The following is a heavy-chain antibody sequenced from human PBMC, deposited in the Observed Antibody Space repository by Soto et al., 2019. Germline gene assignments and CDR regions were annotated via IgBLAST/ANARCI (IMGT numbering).Heavy chain of an antibody. D-gene: IGHD6-13*01. CDR1: RFTFSDYS. Sequence: EVQLVESGGGLVKPGGSLRLSCAASRFTFSDYSMNWVRQAPGKGLEWVSSISSSSSYIYYADSVKGRFTVSRDNAKISLYLQMDSLRAEDTAIYYCARDQRSSTWGDFDSWGQGTLVAVSS. CDR2: ISSSSSYI. CDR3: ARDQRSSTWGDFDS. J-gene: IGHJ4*02. V-gene: IGHV3-21*01.